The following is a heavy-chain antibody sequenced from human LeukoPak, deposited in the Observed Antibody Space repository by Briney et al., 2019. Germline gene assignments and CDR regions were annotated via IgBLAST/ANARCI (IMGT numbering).Heavy chain of an antibody. D-gene: IGHD6-13*01. J-gene: IGHJ4*02. Sequence: ASVKVSCKASGYTFTSYGISWVRQAPGQGLEGMGWISAYNGNTNYAQKLQGRVTMTTDTSTSTAYMELRSLRSDDTAVYYCARVIAGTGMYYFDYWGQGTLVTVSS. CDR2: ISAYNGNT. CDR3: ARVIAGTGMYYFDY. CDR1: GYTFTSYG. V-gene: IGHV1-18*01.